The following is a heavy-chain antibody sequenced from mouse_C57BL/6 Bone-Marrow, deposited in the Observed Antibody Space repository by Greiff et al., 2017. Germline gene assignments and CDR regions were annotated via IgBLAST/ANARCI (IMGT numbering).Heavy chain of an antibody. D-gene: IGHD1-1*01. CDR3: AIALVATVSYFDY. J-gene: IGHJ2*01. Sequence: EVTLVESGGGLVKPGGSLKLSCAASGFTFSSYAMSWVRQTPETRLEWVATISDGGSYTYYPDNVKGRLTISRDNAKNNLYLQMSHLKSEDTAMNYGAIALVATVSYFDYWGQGTTRTVSA. CDR2: ISDGGSYT. CDR1: GFTFSSYA. V-gene: IGHV5-4*03.